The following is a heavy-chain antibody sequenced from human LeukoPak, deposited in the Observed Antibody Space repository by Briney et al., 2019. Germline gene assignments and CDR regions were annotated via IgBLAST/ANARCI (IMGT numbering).Heavy chain of an antibody. J-gene: IGHJ5*02. Sequence: GGSLRLSCAASEFTVSSNYMNWVRQAPGKGLEWVSGIGTAGDTYYPDSVKGRFTISRENAKNSLYLQMNSLRAGDTAIYYCARAGGYGGKGGWFDRWGQGILVTVSS. CDR1: EFTVSSNY. CDR3: ARAGGYGGKGGWFDR. D-gene: IGHD4-23*01. V-gene: IGHV3-13*01. CDR2: IGTAGDT.